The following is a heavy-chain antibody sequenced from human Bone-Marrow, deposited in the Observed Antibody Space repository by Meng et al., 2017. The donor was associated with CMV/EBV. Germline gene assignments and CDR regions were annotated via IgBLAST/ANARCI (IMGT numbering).Heavy chain of an antibody. CDR1: GGSISSSSYY. D-gene: IGHD6-13*01. Sequence: SETLSPTCIVYGGSISSSSYYWGWIRQPPGKGLEWIGSIYYSGSTYYNPSLKSRVTISVDTSKNQFSLKLSSVTAADTAVYYCARRALIAAAGAFDYWGQGTLVTVSS. CDR3: ARRALIAAAGAFDY. V-gene: IGHV4-39*01. CDR2: IYYSGST. J-gene: IGHJ4*02.